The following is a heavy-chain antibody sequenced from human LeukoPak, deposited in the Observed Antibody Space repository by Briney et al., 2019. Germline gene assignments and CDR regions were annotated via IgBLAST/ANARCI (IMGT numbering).Heavy chain of an antibody. J-gene: IGHJ6*02. CDR2: INHSGST. Sequence: SETLSLTCAVYGGSFSGYYWSWIRQPPGKGLEWIREINHSGSTNYNPSLKSRVTISVDTSKNQFSLKLSSVTAADTAVYYCARLGYYDILTGYSYPRGMDVWGQGTTVTVSS. CDR1: GGSFSGYY. CDR3: ARLGYYDILTGYSYPRGMDV. D-gene: IGHD3-9*01. V-gene: IGHV4-34*01.